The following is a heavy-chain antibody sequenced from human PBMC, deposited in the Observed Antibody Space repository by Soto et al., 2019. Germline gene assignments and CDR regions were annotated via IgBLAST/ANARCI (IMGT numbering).Heavy chain of an antibody. D-gene: IGHD2-15*01. J-gene: IGHJ1*01. Sequence: GGSLRLSCVASGFTFSDYAMTWVRQAPGKGLEWVSVISATGATTYYADSVRGRFTISRDNSKNTLNLQMNDLRVEDTAVIYCAKGRKSTEKDIAVMLAAASSIQHWGQGTLVTVSS. V-gene: IGHV3-23*01. CDR3: AKGRKSTEKDIAVMLAAASSIQH. CDR2: ISATGATT. CDR1: GFTFSDYA.